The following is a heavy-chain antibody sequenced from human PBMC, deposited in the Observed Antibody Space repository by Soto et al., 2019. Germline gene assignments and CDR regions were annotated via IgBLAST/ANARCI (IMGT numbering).Heavy chain of an antibody. CDR1: VGSMSSYY. J-gene: IGHJ5*02. V-gene: IGHV4-4*07. CDR2: VYGSGGT. D-gene: IGHD3-3*01. CDR3: ARGQRFSDWFDP. Sequence: AETLCLTCTVSVGSMSSYYWTWIRQPAGKGLEWIGRVYGSGGTHYNPSLKSRVTISLDTSKNQFSLRLLSVTDADTAVYYCARGQRFSDWFDPWGQGTLVTVSS.